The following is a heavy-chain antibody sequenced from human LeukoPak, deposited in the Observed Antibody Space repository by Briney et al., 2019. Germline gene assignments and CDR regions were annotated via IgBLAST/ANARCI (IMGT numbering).Heavy chain of an antibody. J-gene: IGHJ4*02. D-gene: IGHD6-19*01. CDR3: ARDRAGIFDY. Sequence: GGSLRLSCAASGFTVSTNYMSWVRQAPGKGLEWVSVSYSGGRTYYADSVKGRFTISRDNSKNMVYLQINSLRAEDTAVYYCARDRAGIFDYWGQGTLVTVSS. CDR2: SYSGGRT. V-gene: IGHV3-53*01. CDR1: GFTVSTNY.